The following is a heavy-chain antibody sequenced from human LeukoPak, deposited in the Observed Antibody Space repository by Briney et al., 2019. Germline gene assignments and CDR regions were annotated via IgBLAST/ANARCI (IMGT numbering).Heavy chain of an antibody. V-gene: IGHV4-61*02. CDR1: SGSISTSNYY. D-gene: IGHD3-9*01. J-gene: IGHJ4*02. Sequence: SETLSLTCTVSSGSISTSNYYWSWIRQPAGKGLEWIGRIYTSGSTNYNPSLKSRVTMSVDTSKNQFSLKLSSVTAADTAVYYCARDGYDWLLLDYWGQGTLVTVSS. CDR2: IYTSGST. CDR3: ARDGYDWLLLDY.